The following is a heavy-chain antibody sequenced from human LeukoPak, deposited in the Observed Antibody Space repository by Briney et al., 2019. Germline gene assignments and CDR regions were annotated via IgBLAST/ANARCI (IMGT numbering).Heavy chain of an antibody. J-gene: IGHJ1*01. D-gene: IGHD6-19*01. CDR3: TTNGWYCLDH. V-gene: IGHV4-4*02. CDR1: GGSISSDNW. Sequence: SETLSLTCAVSGGSISSDNWWSWVRQPPGRRLEWIGEIHHRGGTNYNPSLQSRVTISVDKSNNHFSLRLTSVTAADTAVYYCTTNGWYCLDHWGQGALVTVSS. CDR2: IHHRGGT.